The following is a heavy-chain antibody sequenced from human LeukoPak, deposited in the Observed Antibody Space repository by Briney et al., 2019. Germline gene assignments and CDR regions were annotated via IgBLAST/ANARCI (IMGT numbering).Heavy chain of an antibody. V-gene: IGHV3-48*01. D-gene: IGHD6-6*01. CDR2: ISAVGSV. CDR3: AIDKYWFDP. J-gene: IGHJ5*02. CDR1: GFTFSTIS. Sequence: PGGSLRLSCAASGFTFSTISMNWVRQSPGKGLEWVSSISAVGSVYYADSVEGRFTVSRDNGKSSLYLQINSLRVEDTAVYYCAIDKYWFDPWGQGTLVTVSS.